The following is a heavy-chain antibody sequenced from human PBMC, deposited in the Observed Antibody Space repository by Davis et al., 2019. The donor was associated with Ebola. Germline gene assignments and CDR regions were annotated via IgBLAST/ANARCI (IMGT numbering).Heavy chain of an antibody. V-gene: IGHV4-4*07. CDR1: GGPISSYY. J-gene: IGHJ6*03. CDR2: IYTSGST. D-gene: IGHD2-2*01. Sequence: PGGSLRLSCTLPGGPISSYYWSWIRQPPGKGLEWIGRIYTSGSTNYNPSLKSRVTMSVDTSKNQFSLKLSSVTAADTAVYYCARESGDIVVVPAAMSVYMDVWGKGTTVTVSS. CDR3: ARESGDIVVVPAAMSVYMDV.